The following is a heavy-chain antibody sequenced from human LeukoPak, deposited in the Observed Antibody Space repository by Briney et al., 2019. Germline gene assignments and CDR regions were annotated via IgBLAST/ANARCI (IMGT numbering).Heavy chain of an antibody. CDR1: GGSISSGGYS. Sequence: PSQTLSLTCAVSGGSISSGGYSWSWIRQPPGKGLEWIGYIYHSGSTYYNPSLKSRVTISVDRSKNQFSLKLSSVTAADTAVYYCARVHYDSSGYLFDYWGQGTLVTVSS. CDR3: ARVHYDSSGYLFDY. J-gene: IGHJ4*02. D-gene: IGHD3-22*01. CDR2: IYHSGST. V-gene: IGHV4-30-2*01.